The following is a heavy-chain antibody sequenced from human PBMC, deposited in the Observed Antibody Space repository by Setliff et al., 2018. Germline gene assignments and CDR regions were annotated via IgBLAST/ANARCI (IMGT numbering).Heavy chain of an antibody. CDR3: ASNRAAMALDDP. V-gene: IGHV4-39*07. CDR1: GGSISSSSYY. J-gene: IGHJ5*02. CDR2: IYDSGRT. D-gene: IGHD5-18*01. Sequence: SETLSLTCTVSGGSISSSSYYWGWIRQPPGKGLEWVGTIYDSGRTYYNPSLKSRVTISLDTSKNQFSLSLTSVTAEDTAVYYCASNRAAMALDDPWGQGKLVTVSS.